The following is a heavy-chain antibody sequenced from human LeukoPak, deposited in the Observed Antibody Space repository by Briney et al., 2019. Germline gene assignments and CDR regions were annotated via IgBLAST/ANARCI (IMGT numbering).Heavy chain of an antibody. CDR2: INHSGST. J-gene: IGHJ5*02. Sequence: SETLSLTCAVYGGSFSGYYWSWIRQPPGKGLEWIGEINHSGSTNYNPSLKSRVTISVDTSKNQFSLKLSSETAADTAVYYCARDRPHFWSGFLSYNWFDPWGQGTLVTVSS. CDR1: GGSFSGYY. D-gene: IGHD3-3*02. V-gene: IGHV4-34*01. CDR3: ARDRPHFWSGFLSYNWFDP.